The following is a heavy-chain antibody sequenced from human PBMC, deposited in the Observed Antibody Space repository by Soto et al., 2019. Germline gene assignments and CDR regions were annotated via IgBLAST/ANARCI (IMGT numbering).Heavy chain of an antibody. CDR3: AKKGDSSGYYWGGFDY. J-gene: IGHJ4*02. V-gene: IGHV3-23*01. Sequence: GGSLILSCAASGFTFSSYAMSWVRQAPGKGLEWVSAISGSGGSTYYADSVKGRFTISRDNSKNTLYLQMNSLRAEDTAVYYCAKKGDSSGYYWGGFDYWGQGTLVTVSS. CDR1: GFTFSSYA. D-gene: IGHD3-22*01. CDR2: ISGSGGST.